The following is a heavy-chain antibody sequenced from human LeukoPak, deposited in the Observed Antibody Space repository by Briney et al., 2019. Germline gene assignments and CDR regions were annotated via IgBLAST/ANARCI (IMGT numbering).Heavy chain of an antibody. D-gene: IGHD3-10*01. CDR2: ISAYNGNT. V-gene: IGHV1-18*01. Sequence: GASVKVSCKASGYTFTSYGISWVRQAPGQGLEWMGWISAYNGNTNYAQKLQGRVTMTTDTSTSTAYMELRSLRSDDTAVYYCAITPATLVRGVMLFWGQGTLVTVSS. J-gene: IGHJ4*02. CDR1: GYTFTSYG. CDR3: AITPATLVRGVMLF.